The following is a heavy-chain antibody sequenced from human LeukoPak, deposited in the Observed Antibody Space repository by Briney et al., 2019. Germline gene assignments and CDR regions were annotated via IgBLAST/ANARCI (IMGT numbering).Heavy chain of an antibody. D-gene: IGHD7-27*01. CDR3: AKDLLLTHGKNWERGWFDP. CDR1: GGSFSGFY. J-gene: IGHJ5*02. CDR2: VNHSGST. V-gene: IGHV4-34*01. Sequence: SETLSLTCAVYGGSFSGFYWTWIRQPPGKGLEWIGEVNHSGSTNYNPSLKSRVTISVDTSKNQFSLKLNSVTAADTAVYYCAKDLLLTHGKNWERGWFDPWGQGTLVTVSS.